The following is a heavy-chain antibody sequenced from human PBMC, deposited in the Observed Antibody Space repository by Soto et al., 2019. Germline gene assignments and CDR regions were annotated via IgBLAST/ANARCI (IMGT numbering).Heavy chain of an antibody. CDR3: TRHVREDYYDYMDV. J-gene: IGHJ6*03. CDR2: IRSKANSYAT. CDR1: GFTFSGSA. D-gene: IGHD1-26*01. V-gene: IGHV3-73*01. Sequence: GGSLRLSCAASGFTFSGSAMHWVRQASGKGLEWVGRIRSKANSYATADAASGKGRFTISRDDSKNTAYLQMNSLKTEDPSVYYCTRHVREDYYDYMDVWGKGTTVTVPS.